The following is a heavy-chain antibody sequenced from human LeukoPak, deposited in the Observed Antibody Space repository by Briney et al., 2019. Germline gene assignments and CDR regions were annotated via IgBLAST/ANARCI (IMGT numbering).Heavy chain of an antibody. D-gene: IGHD2-15*01. J-gene: IGHJ5*02. CDR3: ARQNCSGGSCYSGWFDP. Sequence: ASVKVSCKASGYTFTGYYMHWVRQAPGQGLEWMGWINPNSGGTNYAQKFQGRVTMTRDTSISTAYMELSRLRSADTAVYYCARQNCSGGSCYSGWFDPWGQGTLVTVSS. CDR1: GYTFTGYY. CDR2: INPNSGGT. V-gene: IGHV1-2*02.